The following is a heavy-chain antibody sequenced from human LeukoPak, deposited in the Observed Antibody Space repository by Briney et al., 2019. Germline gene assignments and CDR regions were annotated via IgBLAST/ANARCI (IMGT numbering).Heavy chain of an antibody. Sequence: GASLRLSCAASGFTFRNYAMSWVRQAPGKGLEWVSAIVGNGVTTYYADSVQGRFTISRDNSKNTLYLQMNSLRAEDTALYYCTKWGDYDGSAGYYDSDYWGQGTLVTVSS. J-gene: IGHJ4*02. D-gene: IGHD3-10*01. CDR2: IVGNGVTT. CDR1: GFTFRNYA. V-gene: IGHV3-23*01. CDR3: TKWGDYDGSAGYYDSDY.